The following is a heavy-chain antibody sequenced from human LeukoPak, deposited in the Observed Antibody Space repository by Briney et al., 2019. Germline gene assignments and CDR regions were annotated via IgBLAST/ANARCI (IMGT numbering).Heavy chain of an antibody. D-gene: IGHD2-21*02. CDR2: INPSGCST. CDR1: GYTFTSYY. V-gene: IGHV1-46*01. J-gene: IGHJ3*02. CDR3: ARDMRAYCGGDCYPRRTHDAFDI. Sequence: ASVKVSCKASGYTFTSYYMHWVRQAPGQGLEWMGIINPSGCSTSYAQKFQGRVTMTRDTSTSTVYMELSSLRSEDTAVYYCARDMRAYCGGDCYPRRTHDAFDIWGQGTMVTISS.